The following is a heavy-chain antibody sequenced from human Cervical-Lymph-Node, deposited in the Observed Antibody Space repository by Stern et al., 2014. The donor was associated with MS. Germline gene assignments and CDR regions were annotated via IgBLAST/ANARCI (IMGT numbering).Heavy chain of an antibody. CDR2: IRVCNDAR. D-gene: IGHD1-26*01. CDR3: ARVNSVVGATDFDL. Sequence: QVQLVQSGAEVKRPGAWVKVSCKASGFDSTTFGFFWVRQAPGQGLAWVGRIRVCNDARHAAQRFQDRVTVSADTSTNTVYMELRELTSDDTAVYFCARVNSVVGATDFDLWGQGTLVTVSS. J-gene: IGHJ4*02. CDR1: GFDSTTFG. V-gene: IGHV1-18*04.